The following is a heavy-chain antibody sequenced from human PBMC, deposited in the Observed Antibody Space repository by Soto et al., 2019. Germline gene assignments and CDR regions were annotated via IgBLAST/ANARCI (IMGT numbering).Heavy chain of an antibody. D-gene: IGHD3-10*01. J-gene: IGHJ4*02. CDR2: IYYSGST. Sequence: QVQLQESGPGLVKPSQTLSLTCTVSGGSISSGDYYWSWIRQPPGKGLEWIGYIYYSGSTYYNPSHNDRGTISVDTSTNQFSLKLSSVTAADTAVYYCARAWREYYFDYWGQGTLVTVSS. CDR1: GGSISSGDYY. V-gene: IGHV4-30-4*01. CDR3: ARAWREYYFDY.